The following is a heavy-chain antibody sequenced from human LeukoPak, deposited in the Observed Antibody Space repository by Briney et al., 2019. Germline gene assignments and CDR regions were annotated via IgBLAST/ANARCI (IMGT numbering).Heavy chain of an antibody. J-gene: IGHJ4*02. CDR3: ARRPGGTPDY. D-gene: IGHD1-26*01. CDR1: GFTFNSYT. CDR2: IGADGRGT. V-gene: IGHV3-23*01. Sequence: GGSLRLSCTASGFTFNSYTMNWVRQAPGKGLEWVSAIGADGRGTDYADSVKGRFTISRDNSKNMLYLQMNTLRADDTALYYCARRPGGTPDYWGLGTLVTVSS.